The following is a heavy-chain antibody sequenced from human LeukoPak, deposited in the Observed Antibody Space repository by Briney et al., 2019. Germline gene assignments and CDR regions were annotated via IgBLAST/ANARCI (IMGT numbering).Heavy chain of an antibody. CDR2: IGTAGGT. CDR3: VRQQTPHGNFDY. J-gene: IGHJ4*02. CDR1: GFTFSSYA. Sequence: GGSLRLSCATSGFTFSSYAMHWVRQATGKGLEWVSAIGTAGGTSYPGSVKGRFTISRENAKNSLSLQMNSLRAEDTAVYYCVRQQTPHGNFDYWGQGTLVTVSS. V-gene: IGHV3-13*01. D-gene: IGHD1-26*01.